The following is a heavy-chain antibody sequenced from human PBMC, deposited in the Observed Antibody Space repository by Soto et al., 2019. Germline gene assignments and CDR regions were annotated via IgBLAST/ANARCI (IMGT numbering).Heavy chain of an antibody. V-gene: IGHV3-33*01. J-gene: IGHJ4*02. CDR1: GFTFSTYG. CDR2: IWYDGSNK. Sequence: QVQLVESGGGVVQPGRSLRLSCAASGFTFSTYGIHWVRQAPGKGLEWVAVIWYDGSNKYYADSVKGRFTISRDNSKNTLYLQMNRLRAEDTAVYYCARDRSYGPFGFDYWGQGTLVSVSS. CDR3: ARDRSYGPFGFDY. D-gene: IGHD3-16*01.